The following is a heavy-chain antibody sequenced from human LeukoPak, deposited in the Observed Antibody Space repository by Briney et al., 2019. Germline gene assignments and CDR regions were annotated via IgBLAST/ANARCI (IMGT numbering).Heavy chain of an antibody. CDR2: ISSSSYYI. V-gene: IGHV3-21*01. J-gene: IGHJ6*02. D-gene: IGHD2-2*01. Sequence: GGSLRLSCAASGFTFNNYSVNWVRQAPGKGLEWVSSISSSSYYIYYADSVKGRFTISRDNAKNSLFLQMNSLRGGDTAVYYCATTGEPAATGGYYYYGMDVWGQGTTVTVSS. CDR1: GFTFNNYS. CDR3: ATTGEPAATGGYYYYGMDV.